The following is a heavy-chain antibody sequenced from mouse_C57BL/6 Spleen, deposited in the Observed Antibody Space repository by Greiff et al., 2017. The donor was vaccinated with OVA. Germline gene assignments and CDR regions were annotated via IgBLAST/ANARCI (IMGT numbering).Heavy chain of an antibody. D-gene: IGHD2-3*01. CDR3: ARSRDGYYVAMDY. CDR2: FTMYSDAT. CDR1: YFAFMASA. V-gene: IGHV1-49*01. J-gene: IGHJ4*01. Sequence: LKESGAELVRPGSSVKLSCKDSYFAFMASAMHWVKQRPGHGLEWIGSFTMYSDATEYSENFKGKATLTANTSSSTAYMELSSLTSEDSAVYYCARSRDGYYVAMDYWGQGTSVTVSS.